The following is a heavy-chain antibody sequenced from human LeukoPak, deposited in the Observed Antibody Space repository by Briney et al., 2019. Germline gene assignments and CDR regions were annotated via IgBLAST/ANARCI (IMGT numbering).Heavy chain of an antibody. CDR2: IRSKANSYAT. CDR3: TPTSTAMVTNFYY. D-gene: IGHD5-18*01. CDR1: GFTFSGSA. Sequence: PGGSLRLSCAASGFTFSGSAMHWVRQASGKGLEWVGRIRSKANSYATAYAASVKGRFTISRDDSNNTAYLQMNSLKTEDTAVYYCTPTSTAMVTNFYYWGQGTLVTVSS. J-gene: IGHJ4*02. V-gene: IGHV3-73*01.